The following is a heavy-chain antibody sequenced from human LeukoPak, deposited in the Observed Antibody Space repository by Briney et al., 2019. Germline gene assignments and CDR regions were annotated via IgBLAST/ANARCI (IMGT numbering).Heavy chain of an antibody. CDR1: GFVFTTNY. Sequence: GGSLRLSCAASGFVFTTNYLSWVRQAPGKGLEWVSIIYSDGNRYYADSVKGRSTISRDYSTNTLYLQMNSLRIEDTAMYYCARDGGYVVYWGQGTLVTVSS. CDR2: IYSDGNR. D-gene: IGHD2-15*01. V-gene: IGHV3-53*01. CDR3: ARDGGYVVY. J-gene: IGHJ4*02.